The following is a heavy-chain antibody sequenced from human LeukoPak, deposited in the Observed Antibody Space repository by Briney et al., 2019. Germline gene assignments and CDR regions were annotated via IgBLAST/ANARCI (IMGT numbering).Heavy chain of an antibody. CDR3: ARYPEYSSGWYAGVGE. CDR1: GGSISSSSYY. CDR2: IYYSGST. Sequence: SETLSLTCTVSGGSISSSSYYWVWIRQPPGKGREWIGSIYYSGSTYYNPSLKSRVTISVDTSKNQFSLKLRSVTAADTAVYYCARYPEYSSGWYAGVGEWGQGTLVTVSS. J-gene: IGHJ4*02. V-gene: IGHV4-39*07. D-gene: IGHD6-19*01.